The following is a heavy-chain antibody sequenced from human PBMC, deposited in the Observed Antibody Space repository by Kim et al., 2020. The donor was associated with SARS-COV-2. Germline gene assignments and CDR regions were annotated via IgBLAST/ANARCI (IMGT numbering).Heavy chain of an antibody. V-gene: IGHV4-34*01. CDR1: GGSFSGYY. J-gene: IGHJ6*02. D-gene: IGHD6-19*01. CDR2: INHSGST. CDR3: ARGYSSGWTGYYYYYGMDV. Sequence: SETLSLTCAVYGGSFSGYYWSWIRQPPGKGLEWIGEINHSGSTNYNPSLKSRVTISVDTSKNQFSLKLSSVTAADTAVYYCARGYSSGWTGYYYYYGMDVWGQGTTVTVSS.